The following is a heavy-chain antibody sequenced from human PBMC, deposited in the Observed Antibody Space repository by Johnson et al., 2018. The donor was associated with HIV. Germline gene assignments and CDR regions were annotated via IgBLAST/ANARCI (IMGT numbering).Heavy chain of an antibody. CDR2: ISSNGGRT. Sequence: VQLVEFGGGLVQPGGSLRLSCAASGFTFRSYAMHWVRQAPGTGLEYVSAISSNGGRTYYANSVKGRFTFSRNNSKNTLSLKMGSLRAEDMAVYYCVRDQIVSITGKEAGAFDIWGLGTMVTVSS. D-gene: IGHD1-20*01. CDR1: GFTFRSYA. CDR3: VRDQIVSITGKEAGAFDI. V-gene: IGHV3-64*01. J-gene: IGHJ3*02.